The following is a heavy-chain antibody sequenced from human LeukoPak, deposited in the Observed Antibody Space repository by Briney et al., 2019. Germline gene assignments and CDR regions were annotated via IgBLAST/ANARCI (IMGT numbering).Heavy chain of an antibody. V-gene: IGHV4-39*01. CDR1: GGSISSSSYY. CDR3: ARGRVATVFQH. D-gene: IGHD5-12*01. J-gene: IGHJ1*01. Sequence: SETLSLTCSVSGGSISSSSYYWGWIRQPPGKGLEWIGNIYYSGSTSYNPSLKSRVTISVDTSKNRFSLKLSSVTAADTAVYYCARGRVATVFQHWGQGTLVTVSS. CDR2: IYYSGST.